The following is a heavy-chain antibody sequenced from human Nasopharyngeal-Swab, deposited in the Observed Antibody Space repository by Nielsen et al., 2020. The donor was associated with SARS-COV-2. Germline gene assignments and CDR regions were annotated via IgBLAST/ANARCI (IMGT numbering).Heavy chain of an antibody. CDR1: GFTFTDYV. J-gene: IGHJ4*02. V-gene: IGHV3-21*01. Sequence: GGSLRLSCAASGFTFTDYVMNWVRQAPGKGLEWVSSISTTSDYIYYADSVKGRFTISRDNARNSLHLQMHSLRAEDTAVYYCARSLYYYYDSSGYSLWGQGTLVTVSS. D-gene: IGHD3-22*01. CDR3: ARSLYYYYDSSGYSL. CDR2: ISTTSDYI.